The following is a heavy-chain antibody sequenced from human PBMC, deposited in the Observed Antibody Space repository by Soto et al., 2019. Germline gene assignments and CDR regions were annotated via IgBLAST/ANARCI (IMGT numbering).Heavy chain of an antibody. CDR2: IWYDGSNK. D-gene: IGHD5-18*01. V-gene: IGHV3-33*01. Sequence: GGSLRLSCAASGFTFSSYGMHWVRQAPGKGLEWVAVIWYDGSNKYYPDSVKGRFTISRDNSKNTLYLQMNSLRAEDTAVYYCARDEDVDTAIFGDYWGQGTLVTVSS. CDR1: GFTFSSYG. CDR3: ARDEDVDTAIFGDY. J-gene: IGHJ4*02.